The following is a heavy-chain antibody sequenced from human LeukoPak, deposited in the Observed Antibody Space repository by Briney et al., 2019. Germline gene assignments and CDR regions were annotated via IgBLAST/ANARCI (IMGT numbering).Heavy chain of an antibody. J-gene: IGHJ4*02. CDR2: INHSGST. Sequence: SSETLSLTCAVYGGSFSGYYWSWIRQPPGKGLEWIGEINHSGSTNYNPSLKSRVTISVDTSKNQFSLKLSSVTAADTAVNYCARGVSYDYVWGSYRSQTFDYWGQGTLVTVSS. CDR1: GGSFSGYY. CDR3: ARGVSYDYVWGSYRSQTFDY. D-gene: IGHD3-16*02. V-gene: IGHV4-34*01.